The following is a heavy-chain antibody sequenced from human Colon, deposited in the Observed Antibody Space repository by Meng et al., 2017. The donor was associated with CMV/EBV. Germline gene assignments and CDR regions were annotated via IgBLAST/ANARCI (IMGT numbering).Heavy chain of an antibody. D-gene: IGHD2-2*02. J-gene: IGHJ5*02. Sequence: CAASGFIFSDHYMIWIRQAPGKGPEWVSHISSSGKTMYYADSVKGRFTISRDNARNSLYLQMNSLRTEDTAVYYCASQLLYRYWFDPWGQGTLVTVSS. CDR3: ASQLLYRYWFDP. V-gene: IGHV3-11*01. CDR2: ISSSGKTM. CDR1: GFIFSDHY.